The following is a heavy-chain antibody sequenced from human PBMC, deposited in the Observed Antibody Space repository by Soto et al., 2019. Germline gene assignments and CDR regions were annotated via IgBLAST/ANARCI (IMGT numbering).Heavy chain of an antibody. V-gene: IGHV1-69*02. CDR2: IIPILGIA. J-gene: IGHJ3*02. D-gene: IGHD6-19*01. CDR3: ARVTASAWYYEGAFDI. CDR1: GGTFSSYT. Sequence: QVQLVQSGAEVKKPGSSVKVSCKASGGTFSSYTISWVRQAPGQGLEWMGRIIPILGIANYAQKFQGRVTITADKSTSAAYRELSGLRSEDTAVYYCARVTASAWYYEGAFDIWGQGTMDTVSS.